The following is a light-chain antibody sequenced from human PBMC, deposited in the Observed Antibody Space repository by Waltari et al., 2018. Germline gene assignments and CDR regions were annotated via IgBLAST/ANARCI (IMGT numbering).Light chain of an antibody. CDR2: WAS. CDR3: QQYYDNPRA. V-gene: IGKV4-1*01. CDR1: QRVLFSYDNKTY. Sequence: IVMTQSPASLTPSLGARATINCTSSQRVLFSYDNKTYLAWSQQKPGQPPKLLISWASTRASGVPERVSGSGAGTDFTLTINSLQREDAAVYYCQQYYDNPRAFGQGTKVDIK. J-gene: IGKJ1*01.